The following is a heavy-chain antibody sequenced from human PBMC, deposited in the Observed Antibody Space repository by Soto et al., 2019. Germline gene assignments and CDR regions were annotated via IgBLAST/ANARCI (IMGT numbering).Heavy chain of an antibody. D-gene: IGHD3-9*01. V-gene: IGHV4-39*01. CDR3: ASSGDILTGYSYFDY. Sequence: SETLSLTCTVSGGSISSSSYYWGWIRQPPGKGLEWIGSIYYSGSTYYNPSLKSRVTISVDTSKNQFSLKLSSVTAADTAVYYCASSGDILTGYSYFDYWGQGTLVTVSS. CDR1: GGSISSSSYY. CDR2: IYYSGST. J-gene: IGHJ4*02.